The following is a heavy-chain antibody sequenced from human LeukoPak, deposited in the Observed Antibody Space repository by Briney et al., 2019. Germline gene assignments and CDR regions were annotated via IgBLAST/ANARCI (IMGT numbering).Heavy chain of an antibody. V-gene: IGHV3-33*01. J-gene: IGHJ4*02. CDR2: IWYDGSNK. CDR1: GFTFSSYG. Sequence: GGSLRPSCAASGFTFSSYGMHWVRQAPGKGLEWVAVIWYDGSNKYYADSVKGRFTISRDNSKNTLYLQMNSLRAEDTAVYYCARESGDYAPFDYWGQGTLVTVSS. D-gene: IGHD2-21*02. CDR3: ARESGDYAPFDY.